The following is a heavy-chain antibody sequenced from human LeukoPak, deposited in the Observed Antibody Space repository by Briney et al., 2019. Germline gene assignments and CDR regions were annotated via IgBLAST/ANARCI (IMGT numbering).Heavy chain of an antibody. D-gene: IGHD3-3*01. J-gene: IGHJ4*02. CDR1: GGSFGGYY. Sequence: SETLSLTCAVYGGSFGGYYWSWIRQPPGKGLEWIGEINHSGSTNYNPSLKSRVTISVDTSKNQFSLKLSSVTAADTAVYYCARFRFLEWLLPFDYWGQGTLVTVSS. V-gene: IGHV4-34*01. CDR2: INHSGST. CDR3: ARFRFLEWLLPFDY.